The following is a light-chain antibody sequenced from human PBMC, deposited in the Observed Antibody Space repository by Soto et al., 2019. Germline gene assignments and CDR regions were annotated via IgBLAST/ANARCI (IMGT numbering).Light chain of an antibody. J-gene: IGLJ2*01. CDR3: SSYTSSSTVV. Sequence: QSALTQPASVSGSPGQSITISCTATSSDVGASNYVSWYQQHPGKAPKLIIYEVTHRPSGVSNRFSASKSGSTASLTISGLKAEDEDDYYCSSYTSSSTVVVGGGTELTVL. CDR1: SSDVGASNY. V-gene: IGLV2-14*01. CDR2: EVT.